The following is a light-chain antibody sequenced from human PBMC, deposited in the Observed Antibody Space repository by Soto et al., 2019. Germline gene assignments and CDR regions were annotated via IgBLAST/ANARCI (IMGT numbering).Light chain of an antibody. CDR1: SSNIGAGYD. J-gene: IGLJ2*01. Sequence: QPVLTQPPSVSGAPGQRVTISCTGSSSNIGAGYDVHWYQQHPGTAPRLLIYGATHRPSGVPERFSGSRSGFSASLTITGLQTEDESFYHCHSFDSDLSGALFGGGTKLTVL. CDR3: HSFDSDLSGAL. CDR2: GAT. V-gene: IGLV1-40*01.